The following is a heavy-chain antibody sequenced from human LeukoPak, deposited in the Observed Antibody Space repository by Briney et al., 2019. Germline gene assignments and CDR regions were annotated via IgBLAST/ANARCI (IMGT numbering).Heavy chain of an antibody. CDR3: ARGGGYDFWSGYFHYYYGMDV. J-gene: IGHJ6*02. Sequence: ASVKVSCKASGYTFTSYGISWVRQAPGQGLEWMGWISAYNGNTNYAQKFQGRVTMTRNTSISTAYMELSSLRSEDTAVYYCARGGGYDFWSGYFHYYYGMDVWGQGTTVTVSS. D-gene: IGHD3-3*01. CDR1: GYTFTSYG. CDR2: ISAYNGNT. V-gene: IGHV1-18*01.